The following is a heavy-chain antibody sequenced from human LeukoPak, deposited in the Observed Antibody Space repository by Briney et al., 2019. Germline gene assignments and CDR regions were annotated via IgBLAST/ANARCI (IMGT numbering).Heavy chain of an antibody. D-gene: IGHD3-22*01. CDR2: INGSGDAT. CDR1: GFTYSFYA. J-gene: IGHJ3*02. Sequence: GGSLRLSCFGSGFTYSFYAMSWVRQAPGKGLEWVSLINGSGDATAVADSVKGRFTISRDNSKNTLYLQMHSLRAEDTAIYYCAKEGIVVVIGRAFDIWGQGTMVTVSS. CDR3: AKEGIVVVIGRAFDI. V-gene: IGHV3-23*01.